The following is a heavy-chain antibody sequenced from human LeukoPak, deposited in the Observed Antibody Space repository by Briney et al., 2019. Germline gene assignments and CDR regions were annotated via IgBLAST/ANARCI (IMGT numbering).Heavy chain of an antibody. CDR3: AKDYYGSGTHFDY. V-gene: IGHV3-30*02. J-gene: IGHJ4*02. Sequence: PGGSLRLSSAASGFSFINYGMHWVRQAPGKGLEWVAFMRFEGGNKYYADSVKGRFTISRDNSKNTLYLQMNSLRGEDTAVYYCAKDYYGSGTHFDYWGQGTLVTVSS. D-gene: IGHD3-10*01. CDR2: MRFEGGNK. CDR1: GFSFINYG.